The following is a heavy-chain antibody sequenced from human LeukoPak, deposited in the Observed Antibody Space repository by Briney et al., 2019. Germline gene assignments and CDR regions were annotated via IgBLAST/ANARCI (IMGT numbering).Heavy chain of an antibody. J-gene: IGHJ4*02. CDR3: ARGPAAGIDTGHYDY. D-gene: IGHD6-13*01. CDR1: GGPIRSYY. Sequence: XETLSLTCTVSGGPIRSYYWTWIRQPPGKGLEWIGHIYYTGSTTYNPSLKSRVTISVDTSKNLFSLKLTSVTAADTAVYYCARGPAAGIDTGHYDYWGQGTLVTVSS. CDR2: IYYTGST. V-gene: IGHV4-59*01.